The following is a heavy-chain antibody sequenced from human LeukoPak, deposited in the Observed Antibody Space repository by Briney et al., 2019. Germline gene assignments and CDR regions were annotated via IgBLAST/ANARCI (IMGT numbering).Heavy chain of an antibody. V-gene: IGHV4-31*03. CDR3: ATAPGDNWFDP. CDR1: GGSSSSGGYY. Sequence: SQTLSLTCTGSGGSSSSGGYYWSLIRQRPGTGLEWMGYIFYTGSTYYNPSLKSRVTISVDTSKKQFSLKLSSVTAADTAVYYCATAPGDNWFDPWGQGTLVTVSS. J-gene: IGHJ5*02. CDR2: IFYTGST.